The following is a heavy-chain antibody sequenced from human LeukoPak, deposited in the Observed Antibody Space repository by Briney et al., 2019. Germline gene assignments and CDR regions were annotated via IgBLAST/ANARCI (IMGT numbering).Heavy chain of an antibody. D-gene: IGHD6-13*01. CDR3: AKETGYSSSWYGFDY. CDR1: GFTFSSYG. CDR2: ISYDGSNK. J-gene: IGHJ4*02. V-gene: IGHV3-30*18. Sequence: PGRSLRPSCAASGFTFSSYGMHWVRQAPGKGLEWVAVISYDGSNKYYADSVKGRFTISRDNSKNTLYLQMNSLRAEDTAAYYCAKETGYSSSWYGFDYWGQGTLVTVSS.